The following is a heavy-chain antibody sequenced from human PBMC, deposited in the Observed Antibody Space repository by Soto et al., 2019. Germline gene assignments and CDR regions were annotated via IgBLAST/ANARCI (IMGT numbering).Heavy chain of an antibody. D-gene: IGHD2-2*01. V-gene: IGHV1-18*01. CDR1: GYTFTSYG. Sequence: QVQLVQSGAEVKKPGASVKVSCKASGYTFTSYGITWVRQAPGQGLEWMGWISAYNGNTNYAQKLQGRVTMTTDTSTSTASMELRSLRSDDTAVYYCARDIVVVPAAMTYDYWGQGTLVTVSS. J-gene: IGHJ4*02. CDR3: ARDIVVVPAAMTYDY. CDR2: ISAYNGNT.